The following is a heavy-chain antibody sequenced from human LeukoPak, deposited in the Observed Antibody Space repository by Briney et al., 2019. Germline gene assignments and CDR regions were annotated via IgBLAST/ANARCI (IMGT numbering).Heavy chain of an antibody. J-gene: IGHJ4*02. CDR1: GGSISSYY. CDR3: ARAPEDDFYPCDY. Sequence: SETLSLTCTVSGGSISSYYWSWIRQPPGKGLEWIGYIYYSGSTNYNPSLKSRVTISVDTSKNQFSLKLSSVTAADTAVYYCARAPEDDFYPCDYWGQGTLVTVSS. V-gene: IGHV4-59*01. CDR2: IYYSGST. D-gene: IGHD3-3*01.